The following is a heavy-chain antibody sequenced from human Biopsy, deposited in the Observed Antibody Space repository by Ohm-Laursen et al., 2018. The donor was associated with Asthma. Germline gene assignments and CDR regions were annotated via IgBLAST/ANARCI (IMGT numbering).Heavy chain of an antibody. D-gene: IGHD1-7*01. J-gene: IGHJ5*02. V-gene: IGHV1-3*01. Sequence: EASVKVSCNASGYTFTSYAMHWVRQAPGQRLEWMGWINAGNGNTKYSQKFQGRVTMTRDTSISTAYMELSRLRSDDTAVYYCAREGITGTTAWFDPWGQGTLVTVSS. CDR2: INAGNGNT. CDR1: GYTFTSYA. CDR3: AREGITGTTAWFDP.